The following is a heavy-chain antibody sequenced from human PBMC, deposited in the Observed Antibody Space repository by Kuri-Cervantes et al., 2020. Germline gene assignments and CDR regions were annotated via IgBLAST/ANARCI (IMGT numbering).Heavy chain of an antibody. CDR2: ISWNSGRI. D-gene: IGHD1-26*01. V-gene: IGHV3-9*01. J-gene: IGHJ6*03. CDR1: GFTFDDYA. Sequence: SLKISCAASGFTFDDYAMHWVRQAPGKGLEWVSGISWNSGRIDYADSVKGRFTISRDNAKNSLYLQMNSLRAEDTAVYYCARERSSGPYYYMDVWGKGTTVTVSS. CDR3: ARERSSGPYYYMDV.